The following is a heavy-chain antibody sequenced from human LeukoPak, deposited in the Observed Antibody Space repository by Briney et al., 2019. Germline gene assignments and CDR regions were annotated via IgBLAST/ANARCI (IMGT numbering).Heavy chain of an antibody. CDR2: ISASGDGT. Sequence: HPGGSLRLSCAASGFTFSTCSMSWVRHTPRKGLEWVSAISASGDGTFYADSVKGRFSISRDNSKNTLYLQMNSLRAEDTAVYYCAKEPGVGVSYFDNWGQGTLVPVSS. J-gene: IGHJ4*02. V-gene: IGHV3-23*01. CDR1: GFTFSTCS. D-gene: IGHD1-26*01. CDR3: AKEPGVGVSYFDN.